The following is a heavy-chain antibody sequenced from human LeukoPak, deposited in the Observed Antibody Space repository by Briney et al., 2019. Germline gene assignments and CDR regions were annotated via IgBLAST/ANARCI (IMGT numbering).Heavy chain of an antibody. CDR2: INHSGST. V-gene: IGHV4-34*01. CDR3: ARGCRRWPQLRGYYFDY. J-gene: IGHJ4*02. CDR1: GGSFSGYY. Sequence: PSETLSLTCAVYGGSFSGYYWSWIRQPPGKGLEWIGEINHSGSTNYNPSLKSRVTISVDTSKNQFSLKLSSVTAADTAVYYCARGCRRWPQLRGYYFDYWGQGTLVTVSS. D-gene: IGHD5-24*01.